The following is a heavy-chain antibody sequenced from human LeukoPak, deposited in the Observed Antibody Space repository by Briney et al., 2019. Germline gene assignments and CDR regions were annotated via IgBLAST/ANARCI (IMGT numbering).Heavy chain of an antibody. D-gene: IGHD3-22*01. J-gene: IGHJ6*02. CDR1: GGSISSNDYY. CDR3: ARDRASYYYDSSGPRAGMDV. CDR2: IFYSGRS. Sequence: SQTLSLTCTVSGGSISSNDYYWSWIRQPPGKGLEWIGYIFYSGRSYYNPSLKSRLTISVDTSKNQFSLKLSSVTAADTAVYYCARDRASYYYDSSGPRAGMDVWGQGTTVTVSS. V-gene: IGHV4-30-4*01.